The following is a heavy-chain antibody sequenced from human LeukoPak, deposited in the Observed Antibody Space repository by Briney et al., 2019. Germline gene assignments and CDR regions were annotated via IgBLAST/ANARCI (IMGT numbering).Heavy chain of an antibody. CDR2: IRYDGSNK. Sequence: PGGSLRLSCAASGFTFSSYGMHWVRQAPGKGLEWVAFIRYDGSNKYCADSVKGRFTISRDNSKNTLYLHMNTLRADDTAVYYCAKDGGTHFDHWGQGTLVTVSS. CDR1: GFTFSSYG. J-gene: IGHJ4*02. CDR3: AKDGGTHFDH. V-gene: IGHV3-30*02. D-gene: IGHD1-26*01.